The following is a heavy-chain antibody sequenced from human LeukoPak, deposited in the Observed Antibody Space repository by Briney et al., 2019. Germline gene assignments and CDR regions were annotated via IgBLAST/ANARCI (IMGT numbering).Heavy chain of an antibody. CDR3: ARGWTFDY. Sequence: GGSLRLSCAASGFTFSSYEMNWVRQAPGKGLDWVSYISSSGSAIYYADSVRGRFTISRDSAKNSLYLQMNSLRAEDTAVYYCARGWTFDYWGQGTLVTVSS. D-gene: IGHD1-1*01. J-gene: IGHJ4*02. V-gene: IGHV3-48*03. CDR2: ISSSGSAI. CDR1: GFTFSSYE.